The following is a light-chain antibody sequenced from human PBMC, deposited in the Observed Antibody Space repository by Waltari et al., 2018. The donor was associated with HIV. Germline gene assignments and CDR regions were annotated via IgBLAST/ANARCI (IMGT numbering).Light chain of an antibody. J-gene: IGLJ2*01. CDR1: SSINVGTYR. CDR2: YKSDSDK. V-gene: IGLV5-45*02. Sequence: QAVLTQPSSLSASPGASASLTCTLRSSINVGTYRIYWYQQKPGSPPQYLLRYKSDSDKQQGFGVPSRFSGSKDASANAGIVRISGLQAEDEADYYCMIWHSSAVVCGGGTKLTVL. CDR3: MIWHSSAVV.